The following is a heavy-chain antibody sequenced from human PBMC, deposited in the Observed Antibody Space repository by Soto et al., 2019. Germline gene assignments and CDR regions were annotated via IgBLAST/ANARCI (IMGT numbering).Heavy chain of an antibody. Sequence: QVQLQESGPGLVKPSETLSLTCTVSGGSITSYYWNWIRHPPGKGLEWIGYIYYSGSTNVNPSLKSRLTISVDTTMHQFSLKLSSVTAADTAVYYCARHKCSSTICYQAFDIWGQGTMVTVSS. CDR2: IYYSGST. J-gene: IGHJ3*02. D-gene: IGHD2-2*01. V-gene: IGHV4-59*08. CDR3: ARHKCSSTICYQAFDI. CDR1: GGSITSYY.